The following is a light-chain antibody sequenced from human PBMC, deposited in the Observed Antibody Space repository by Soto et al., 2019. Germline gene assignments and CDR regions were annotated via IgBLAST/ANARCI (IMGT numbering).Light chain of an antibody. J-gene: IGKJ5*01. Sequence: EIVLTQSPATLSLSPGERATLSCRASQSVSSYLAWYQQKPGQAPRLLIYDASNRATGIPARFSGSGSVTDFTLTISSREPEDFAVYYCQQRSNWPSITFGQGTRLEIK. V-gene: IGKV3-11*01. CDR2: DAS. CDR1: QSVSSY. CDR3: QQRSNWPSIT.